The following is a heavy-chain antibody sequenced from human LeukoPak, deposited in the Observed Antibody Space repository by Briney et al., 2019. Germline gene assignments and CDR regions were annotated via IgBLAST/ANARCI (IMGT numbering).Heavy chain of an antibody. Sequence: PSETLSLTCTVSGASVTSSSYCWGWIRQPPGKGLEWNGIIYYSGSTYYNPSLKSRVTISVDTSKNQFSLKLSYVTAADTAVYYGARSSRAVAGTLDYWGQGTLVTVSS. CDR1: GASVTSSSYC. J-gene: IGHJ4*02. D-gene: IGHD6-19*01. V-gene: IGHV4-39*01. CDR2: IYYSGST. CDR3: ARSSRAVAGTLDY.